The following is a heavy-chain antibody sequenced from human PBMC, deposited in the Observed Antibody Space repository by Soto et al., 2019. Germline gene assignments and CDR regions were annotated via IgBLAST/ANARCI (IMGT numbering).Heavy chain of an antibody. CDR1: GDYIRSGGHY. D-gene: IGHD3-22*01. CDR2: IYYSGST. J-gene: IGHJ2*01. CDR3: ARVRNWDSSYWYFDL. Sequence: SETLSLTCSVSGDYIRSGGHYWSWIRQPPGKGLEWIGYIYYSGSTYYNPSLKSRVTISVDTSKNQFSLKLSSVTAADTAVYYCARVRNWDSSYWYFDLWGRGTLVTVSS. V-gene: IGHV4-30-4*01.